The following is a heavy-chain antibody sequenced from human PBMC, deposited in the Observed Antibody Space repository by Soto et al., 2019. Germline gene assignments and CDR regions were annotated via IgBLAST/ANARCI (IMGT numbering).Heavy chain of an antibody. CDR1: GFTFSSYG. V-gene: IGHV3-30*18. J-gene: IGHJ6*02. CDR3: AKDGEQLVQDYYYYGMDV. Sequence: QVQLVESGGGVVQPGRSLRLSCAASGFTFSSYGMHWVRQAPGKGLEWVAVISYDGSNKYYADSVKGRFTISRDNSKNTLYLQMNSRRAEDTAVYYCAKDGEQLVQDYYYYGMDVWGQGTTVTVSS. D-gene: IGHD6-6*01. CDR2: ISYDGSNK.